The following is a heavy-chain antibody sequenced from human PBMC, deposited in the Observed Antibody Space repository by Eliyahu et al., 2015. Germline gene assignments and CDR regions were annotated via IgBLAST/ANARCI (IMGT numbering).Heavy chain of an antibody. J-gene: IGHJ3*02. Sequence: QVQLVQSGAEVKKPGSSVKVSCKASGGTFSSYAISWVRQAPGQGLEWMGRIXPILGIANXAQKFQGRVTITADKSTSTAYMELSSLRSEDTAVYYCARGTVAISGGGGAFDIWGQGTMVTVSS. CDR2: IXPILGIA. CDR1: GGTFSSYA. V-gene: IGHV1-69*04. CDR3: ARGTVAISGGGGAFDI. D-gene: IGHD2-21*01.